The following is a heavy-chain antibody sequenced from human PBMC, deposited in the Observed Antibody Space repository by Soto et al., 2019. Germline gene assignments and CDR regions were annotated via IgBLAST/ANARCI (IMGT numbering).Heavy chain of an antibody. Sequence: QVQLQQSGPGLVKPSQTLSLTCTVSGGAISSGGYYWGWIRPHPGKGLEWIGYIYYRGSTYYNPSLKSRVTIAVDTSNNQFSLKLSSVTAADTAVYYCARGESSPTYYFDYWGQGTLVTVSS. V-gene: IGHV4-31*03. J-gene: IGHJ4*02. CDR2: IYYRGST. CDR3: ARGESSPTYYFDY. CDR1: GGAISSGGYY. D-gene: IGHD2-2*01.